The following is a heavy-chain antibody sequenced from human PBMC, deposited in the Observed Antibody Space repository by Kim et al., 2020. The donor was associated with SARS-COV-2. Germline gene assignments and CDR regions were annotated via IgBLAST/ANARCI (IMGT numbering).Heavy chain of an antibody. V-gene: IGHV4-59*08. Sequence: KSRVTISVDTSKNQFSLKLSSVTAADTAVYYCARLVDYYDSSGFHVAFDIWGQGTMVTVSS. J-gene: IGHJ3*02. D-gene: IGHD3-22*01. CDR3: ARLVDYYDSSGFHVAFDI.